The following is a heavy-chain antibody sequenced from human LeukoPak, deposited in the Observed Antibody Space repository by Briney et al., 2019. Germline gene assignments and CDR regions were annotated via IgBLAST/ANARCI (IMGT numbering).Heavy chain of an antibody. J-gene: IGHJ5*02. CDR2: IYYSGST. Sequence: SETLSLTCTVSGGSISSSSYYWGWIRQPPGKGLEWIGSIYYSGSTYYNPSLKSRVTISVDTSKNQFSLKLSSVTAADTAVYYCARDAQYSSGCCQYNWFDPWGQGTLVTVSS. CDR3: ARDAQYSSGCCQYNWFDP. D-gene: IGHD6-19*01. CDR1: GGSISSSSYY. V-gene: IGHV4-39*02.